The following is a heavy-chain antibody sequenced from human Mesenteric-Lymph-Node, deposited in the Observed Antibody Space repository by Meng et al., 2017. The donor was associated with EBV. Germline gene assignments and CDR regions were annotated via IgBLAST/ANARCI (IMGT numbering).Heavy chain of an antibody. D-gene: IGHD6-19*01. J-gene: IGHJ4*02. Sequence: VQPPQSGPGLVKPSQTLSLTCALSRDSVSSNSAAWNWIRQSPSRGLEWLGRTYYRSKYYNDYAVYVRSRISINPDTSKNQFSLQLNSVTPEDTAVYYCARDPSGWYYFDYWGQGTLVTVSS. CDR1: RDSVSSNSAA. V-gene: IGHV6-1*01. CDR2: TYYRSKYYN. CDR3: ARDPSGWYYFDY.